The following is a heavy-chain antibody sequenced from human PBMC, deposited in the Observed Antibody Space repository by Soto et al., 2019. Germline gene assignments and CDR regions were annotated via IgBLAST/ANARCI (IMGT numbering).Heavy chain of an antibody. D-gene: IGHD5-18*01. CDR3: ARWIQLWSPIGRHYRYGDV. J-gene: IGHJ6*02. Sequence: SETLSLTCAVSGYSISSSNWWGWIRQPPGKGLEWIGYIYYSGTTYYNPSLKSRVTMSVDTSKNQFSLKLSSVTAADTAVYYCARWIQLWSPIGRHYRYGDVWGQGTTVTV. CDR2: IYYSGTT. CDR1: GYSISSSNW. V-gene: IGHV4-28*01.